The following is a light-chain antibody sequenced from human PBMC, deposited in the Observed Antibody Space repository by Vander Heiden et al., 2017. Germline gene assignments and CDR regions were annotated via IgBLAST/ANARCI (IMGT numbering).Light chain of an antibody. Sequence: VLTQSPGTLSLCPGERATLSCRASQSVSSSYLAWYQQKPGQAPRLLIYGASSRATGIPDRFSGSGSGTDFTLTISRLEPEDFAVYYCQQYGSSPRTFGPGTKVDIK. CDR3: QQYGSSPRT. J-gene: IGKJ3*01. CDR2: GAS. V-gene: IGKV3-20*01. CDR1: QSVSSSY.